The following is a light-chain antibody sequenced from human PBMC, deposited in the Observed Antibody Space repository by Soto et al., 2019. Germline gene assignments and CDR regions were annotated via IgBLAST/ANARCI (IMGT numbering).Light chain of an antibody. J-gene: IGKJ1*01. CDR1: QSLLHTNGYNY. CDR3: MQSRQTWT. V-gene: IGKV2-28*01. CDR2: LGS. Sequence: IVITQSLHSLPVTPGEPASISCRSSQSLLHTNGYNYLEWYLQKPGQSPQLLIYLGSNRASGVPDLFSGSGAGTDFTLKSSRVEAEDVRVYYCMQSRQTWTFGQGTKVDI.